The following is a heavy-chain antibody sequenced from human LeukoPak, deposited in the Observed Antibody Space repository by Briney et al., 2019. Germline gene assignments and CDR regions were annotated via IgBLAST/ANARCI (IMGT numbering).Heavy chain of an antibody. CDR2: ISSSGSTI. J-gene: IGHJ4*02. D-gene: IGHD4-23*01. V-gene: IGHV3-48*03. Sequence: GGSLRLSCAASGFTFSSYEMNWARQAPGKGLEWVSYISSSGSTIYYADSVKGRFTISRDNAKNSLYLQMNSLRAEDTAVYYCARDLVRMTTVVPFDYWGQGTLVTVSS. CDR1: GFTFSSYE. CDR3: ARDLVRMTTVVPFDY.